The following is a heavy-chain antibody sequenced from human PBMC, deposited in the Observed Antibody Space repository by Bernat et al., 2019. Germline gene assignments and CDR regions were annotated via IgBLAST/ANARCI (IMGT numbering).Heavy chain of an antibody. CDR1: GYIFTDYF. J-gene: IGHJ4*02. CDR2: INSDTGVT. CDR3: ARDLASTAFWEFDY. Sequence: QVQLAQPGAEVKKPGASVKVSCKASGYIFTDYFLQWVRQAPGKGLEWMGRINSDTGVTTYTQKFKGRVTMTRDTAISTAYMELSSLTSDDTAVYYCARDLASTAFWEFDYWGRGTQVTVSS. D-gene: IGHD2-21*02. V-gene: IGHV1-2*06.